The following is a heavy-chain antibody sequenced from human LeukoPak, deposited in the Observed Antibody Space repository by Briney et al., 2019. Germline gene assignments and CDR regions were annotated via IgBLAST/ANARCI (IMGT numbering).Heavy chain of an antibody. J-gene: IGHJ4*02. CDR3: ARSAFLVTAPGLYYFDY. V-gene: IGHV4-4*07. Sequence: ETLSLTCTVSGGSISSYYWSWIRQPAGKGLEWIGHIHNSGSTNYNPSLKGRVTMSVATSKNQFSLHLSSVTAADTAVYYCARSAFLVTAPGLYYFDYWGQGTLVAVSS. CDR2: IHNSGST. D-gene: IGHD6-13*01. CDR1: GGSISSYY.